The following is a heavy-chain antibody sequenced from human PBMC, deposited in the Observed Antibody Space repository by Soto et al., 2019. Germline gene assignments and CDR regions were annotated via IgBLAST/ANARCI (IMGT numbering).Heavy chain of an antibody. CDR1: GFTFSSYA. Sequence: PGGSLRLSCAASGFTFSSYAMSWVRQAPGRGLEWVSAISGSGGSTYYADSVKGRFTISRDNSKNTLYLQMNSLRAEDTAVYYCARNLKGSYYYYYMDVWGKGTTVTVSS. V-gene: IGHV3-23*01. CDR3: ARNLKGSYYYYYMDV. CDR2: ISGSGGST. J-gene: IGHJ6*03.